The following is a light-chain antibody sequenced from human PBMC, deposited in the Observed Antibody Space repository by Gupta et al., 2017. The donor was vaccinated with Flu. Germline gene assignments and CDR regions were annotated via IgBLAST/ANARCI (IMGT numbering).Light chain of an antibody. Sequence: DIQITQSPSSLSASVGDRVIISCRASQNVGRYLNWYRQRPGNAPSLLIYAASNLQSGVSSRFSGSGSGTDFTLTISSLQPEDFATYYCQQSSTAPLYTFGQGT. V-gene: IGKV1-39*01. J-gene: IGKJ2*01. CDR2: AAS. CDR3: QQSSTAPLYT. CDR1: QNVGRY.